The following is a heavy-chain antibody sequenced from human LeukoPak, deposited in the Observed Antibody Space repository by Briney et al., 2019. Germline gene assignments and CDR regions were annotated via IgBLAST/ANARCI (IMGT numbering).Heavy chain of an antibody. CDR3: ARRSTIVVVPAATTEMAFDI. CDR1: EFTFSNSW. J-gene: IGHJ3*02. D-gene: IGHD2-2*01. CDR2: ISYDGSNK. Sequence: GGSLRLSCEVSEFTFSNSWMSWVRQAPGKGLEWVAVISYDGSNKYYADSVKGRFTISRDNSKNTLYLQMNSLRAEDTAVYYCARRSTIVVVPAATTEMAFDIWGQGTMVTVSS. V-gene: IGHV3-30-3*01.